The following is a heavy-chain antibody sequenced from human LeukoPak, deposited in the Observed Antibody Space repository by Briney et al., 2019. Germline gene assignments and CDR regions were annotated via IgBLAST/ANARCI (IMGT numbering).Heavy chain of an antibody. CDR1: GFIFSSYW. D-gene: IGHD1-26*01. CDR2: IKADGSEK. V-gene: IGHV3-7*01. Sequence: GGSLRLSCAASGFIFSSYWMSWVRQAPGKGLEWVANIKADGSEKYYVDSLRGRFTISRDNAKNSLFLQMNSLRGEDTSVYYCARHKSSFPDDAFDTWGQGTMVTVSS. J-gene: IGHJ3*02. CDR3: ARHKSSFPDDAFDT.